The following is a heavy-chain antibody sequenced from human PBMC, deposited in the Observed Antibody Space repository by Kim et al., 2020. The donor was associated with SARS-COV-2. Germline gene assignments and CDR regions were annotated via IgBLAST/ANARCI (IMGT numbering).Heavy chain of an antibody. V-gene: IGHV3-15*01. CDR3: TTVTYLAAPPLDS. CDR2: IKSKTAGGTT. J-gene: IGHJ4*02. D-gene: IGHD6-6*01. Sequence: RGGWVCPIKSKTAGGTTDYAAPVKGRFPLSRNASKNTLYLPMDSRKTAVTAVYYCTTVTYLAAPPLDSWGPGSLVTVSS.